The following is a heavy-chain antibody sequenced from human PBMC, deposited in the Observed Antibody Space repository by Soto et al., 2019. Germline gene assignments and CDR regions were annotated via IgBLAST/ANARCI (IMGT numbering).Heavy chain of an antibody. CDR1: GFTFSSYG. D-gene: IGHD6-13*01. Sequence: SLRLSCAASGFTFSSYGMHWVRQAPGKGLEWVAVISYDGSNKYYADSVKGRFTISRDNSKNTLYLQMNSLRAEDTAVYYCAMSIAAAGTRFDYWGQGTLVTVSS. J-gene: IGHJ4*02. CDR2: ISYDGSNK. CDR3: AMSIAAAGTRFDY. V-gene: IGHV3-30*03.